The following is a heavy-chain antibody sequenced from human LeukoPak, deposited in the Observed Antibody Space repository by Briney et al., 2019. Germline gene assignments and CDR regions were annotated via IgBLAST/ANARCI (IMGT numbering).Heavy chain of an antibody. CDR1: GFPFSSYS. V-gene: IGHV3-48*02. D-gene: IGHD5-24*01. CDR2: ISSSSSTT. J-gene: IGHJ4*02. CDR3: ARAVGWLPSLDY. Sequence: GGSLRLSCAASGFPFSSYSMNWVCQAPGKGLQWVSYISSSSSTTYYADSVKGRFTISRDNAKNSLYLQTNSPREEDTAVYYCARAVGWLPSLDYWGQGTLVTVSS.